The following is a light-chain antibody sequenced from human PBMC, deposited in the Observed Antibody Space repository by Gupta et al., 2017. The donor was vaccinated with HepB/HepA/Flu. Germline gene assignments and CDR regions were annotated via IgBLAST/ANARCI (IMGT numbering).Light chain of an antibody. V-gene: IGKV1-12*01. Sequence: DVQVTQFPSFVSASVGDRVTITCRASEDIRSSLAWYQQKPGKAPKLFIETVSTLQSGVPSRFSGSGSGTDFTLTIRSLQPEDFATYYCQQAKNFPWTFGQGTKVEIK. CDR3: QQAKNFPWT. CDR2: TVS. CDR1: EDIRSS. J-gene: IGKJ1*01.